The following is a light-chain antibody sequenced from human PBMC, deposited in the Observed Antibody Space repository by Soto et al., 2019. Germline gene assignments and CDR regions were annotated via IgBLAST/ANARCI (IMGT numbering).Light chain of an antibody. V-gene: IGKV1-5*01. CDR1: QSISRW. J-gene: IGKJ5*01. CDR2: DAS. Sequence: ITQSPATLSASVRDRFTITCRASQSISRWLAWYQQKPGKAPKLLIYDASTLESGVPSRFSGSGSGTEFTLAISSLQPEDIATYYCQQYENLPTFGQGTRLEIK. CDR3: QQYENLPT.